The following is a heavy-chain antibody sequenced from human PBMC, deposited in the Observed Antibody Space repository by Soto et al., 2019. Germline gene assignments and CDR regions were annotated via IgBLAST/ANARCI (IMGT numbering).Heavy chain of an antibody. CDR1: GFTFSDYA. CDR3: ASQYGSGSYSGFDP. J-gene: IGHJ5*02. Sequence: GGSLRLSCAASGFTFSDYAMTWVRQVPGKGLEWVSTISGSGDNTFYADSVKGQFTISRDNSKNTLNLQMNSLGAADTAVYYCASQYGSGSYSGFDPWGQGTLVTVSS. D-gene: IGHD3-10*01. V-gene: IGHV3-23*01. CDR2: ISGSGDNT.